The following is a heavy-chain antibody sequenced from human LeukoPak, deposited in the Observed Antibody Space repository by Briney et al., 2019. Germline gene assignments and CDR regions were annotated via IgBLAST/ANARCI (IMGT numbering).Heavy chain of an antibody. CDR3: ATSYGDATGPGRDY. J-gene: IGHJ4*02. CDR1: GFTFSSYE. V-gene: IGHV3-48*03. CDR2: ISSSGSTI. D-gene: IGHD1-1*01. Sequence: QPGGSLRLSCAASGFTFSSYEMNWVRQAPGKGLEWVSYISSSGSTIYYAGSVKGRFTISRDNAKNSLYLQMNSLRAEDTAVYYCATSYGDATGPGRDYWGQGTLVTVSS.